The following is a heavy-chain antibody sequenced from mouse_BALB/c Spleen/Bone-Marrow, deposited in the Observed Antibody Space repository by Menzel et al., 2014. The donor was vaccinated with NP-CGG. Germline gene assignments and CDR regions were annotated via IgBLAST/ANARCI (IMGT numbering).Heavy chain of an antibody. Sequence: QVQLQQSGAELVRPGASVKLSCKASGYTFXSYWMHWAKLRPGQGFEWIGEINPSNGDTNYNEKFKRKATLTVDKSSSTAYMQLSSLTSEDSAVYYCTNYGYDWGQGTALTVSS. CDR3: TNYGYD. D-gene: IGHD1-2*01. J-gene: IGHJ2*01. CDR2: INPSNGDT. CDR1: GYTFXSYW. V-gene: IGHV1S16*01.